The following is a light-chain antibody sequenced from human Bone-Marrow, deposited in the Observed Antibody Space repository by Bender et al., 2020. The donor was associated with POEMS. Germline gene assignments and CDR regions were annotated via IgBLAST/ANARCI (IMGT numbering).Light chain of an antibody. Sequence: SYELTQPPSVSVSPGQTASITCSGDKLGNRYVCWYQQNAGQSPVLVILQNSRRPSGIPERFSGSSSGNTATLTISGTQGIDEADYYCQAWDSDTVVFGGGTKLTVL. CDR1: KLGNRY. J-gene: IGLJ3*02. CDR2: QNS. V-gene: IGLV3-1*01. CDR3: QAWDSDTVV.